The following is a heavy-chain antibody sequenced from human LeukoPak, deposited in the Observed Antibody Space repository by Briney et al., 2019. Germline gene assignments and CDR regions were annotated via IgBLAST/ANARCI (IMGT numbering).Heavy chain of an antibody. D-gene: IGHD6-19*01. V-gene: IGHV4-59*08. CDR2: IYYSGST. J-gene: IGHJ4*02. Sequence: PSETLSLTRTVSGGSISSYYWSWIRQPPGKGLEWIGYIYYSGSTNYNPSLKSRVTISVDTSKNQFSLKLSSVTAADTAVYYCARVYSSGWYDVGEYYFDYWGQGTLVTVSS. CDR3: ARVYSSGWYDVGEYYFDY. CDR1: GGSISSYY.